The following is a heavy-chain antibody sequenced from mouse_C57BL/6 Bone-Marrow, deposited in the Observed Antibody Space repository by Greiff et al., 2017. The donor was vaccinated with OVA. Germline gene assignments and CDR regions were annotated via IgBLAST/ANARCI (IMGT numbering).Heavy chain of an antibody. CDR3: ARPLFITTVVDAMDY. CDR1: GFTFSDYG. CDR2: ISSGSSTI. Sequence: EVKVVESGGGLVKPGGSLKLSCAASGFTFSDYGMHWVRQAPEKGLEWVAYISSGSSTIYYADTVKGRFTISRDNAKNTLFLQMTSLRSEDTAMYYCARPLFITTVVDAMDYWGQGTSVTVSS. J-gene: IGHJ4*01. D-gene: IGHD1-1*01. V-gene: IGHV5-17*01.